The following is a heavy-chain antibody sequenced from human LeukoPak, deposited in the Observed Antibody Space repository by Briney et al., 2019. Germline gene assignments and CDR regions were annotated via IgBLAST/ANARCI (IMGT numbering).Heavy chain of an antibody. CDR1: GFTFSSYS. D-gene: IGHD3-3*01. V-gene: IGHV3-21*01. CDR3: ARGGDYDFWSGYYTDAFDI. Sequence: GGSLRLSCAASGFTFSSYSMNWVRQAPGKGLEWVSSISSSSSYIYYADLVKGRFTISRDNAKNSLYLQMNSLRAGDTAVYYCARGGDYDFWSGYYTDAFDIWGQGTMVTVSS. CDR2: ISSSSSYI. J-gene: IGHJ3*02.